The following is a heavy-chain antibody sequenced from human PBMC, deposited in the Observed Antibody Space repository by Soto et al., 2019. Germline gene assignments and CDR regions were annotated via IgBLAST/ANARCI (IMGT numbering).Heavy chain of an antibody. V-gene: IGHV3-74*01. CDR1: GFTFRSYW. J-gene: IGHJ3*02. CDR3: TSLSTAVAFYAFDI. CDR2: VTPDGSST. Sequence: DVQLVESGGGLVQPGGSLRLSCAASGFTFRSYWMHWVRQAPGGGLVWVSRVTPDGSSTDYADSVKGRFTISRDNANNMVYLQMTSLRVEDTAVYYCTSLSTAVAFYAFDIWGLGTMVAVSS. D-gene: IGHD6-19*01.